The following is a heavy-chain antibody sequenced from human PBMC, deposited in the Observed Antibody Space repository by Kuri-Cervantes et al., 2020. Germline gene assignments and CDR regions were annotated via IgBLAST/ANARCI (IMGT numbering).Heavy chain of an antibody. Sequence: SCAVSGGSISSSNWWSWVRQPPGKGLEWIGEIYHSGSTNYNPSLKSRVTISVDKSKNQFSLKLSSVTAADTAVYYCARDPGGGSWFDPWGQGTLVTVSS. D-gene: IGHD1-26*01. CDR3: ARDPGGGSWFDP. CDR1: GGSISSSNW. J-gene: IGHJ5*02. CDR2: IYHSGST. V-gene: IGHV4-4*02.